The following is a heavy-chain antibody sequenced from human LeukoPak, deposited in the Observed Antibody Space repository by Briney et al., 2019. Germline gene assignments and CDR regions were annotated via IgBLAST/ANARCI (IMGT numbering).Heavy chain of an antibody. D-gene: IGHD5-24*01. V-gene: IGHV3-53*01. CDR1: GFTVSSNY. Sequence: GGSLRLSCAASGFTVSSNYMSWVRQAPGKGLEWVSVIYSGGSTYYADSVKGRFTISRDNSKNTLYLQMNSLRAEDTAVYYCARKRRNGYYFDYWGQGTLVTVSS. J-gene: IGHJ4*02. CDR3: ARKRRNGYYFDY. CDR2: IYSGGST.